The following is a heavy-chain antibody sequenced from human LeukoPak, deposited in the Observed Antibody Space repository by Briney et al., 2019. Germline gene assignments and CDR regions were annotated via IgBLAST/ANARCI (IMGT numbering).Heavy chain of an antibody. V-gene: IGHV3-48*04. CDR3: ARVRDGYNYPSYYFDY. Sequence: PGGSLRLSCAASGFTFSSYSMNWVRQAPGKGLEWVSYISSSSSTIYYADPVKGRFTISRDNAKNSLYLQMNSLRAEDTAVYYCARVRDGYNYPSYYFDYWGQGTLVTVSS. D-gene: IGHD5-24*01. CDR2: ISSSSSTI. CDR1: GFTFSSYS. J-gene: IGHJ4*02.